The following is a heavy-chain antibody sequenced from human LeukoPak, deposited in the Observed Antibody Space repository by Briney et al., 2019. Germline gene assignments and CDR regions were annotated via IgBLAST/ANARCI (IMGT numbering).Heavy chain of an antibody. V-gene: IGHV1-8*01. D-gene: IGHD3-9*01. CDR2: MNPNSGNT. CDR3: ARGSPYYDILTGYLYYYYYYMDV. Sequence: ASVKVSCKASGYTFTSYDINWVRQATGQGLEWMGWMNPNSGNTGYAQKFQGRVTMTRNTSISTAYMELSSLRSEDTAVYYCARGSPYYDILTGYLYYYYYYMDVWGKGTTVTISS. J-gene: IGHJ6*03. CDR1: GYTFTSYD.